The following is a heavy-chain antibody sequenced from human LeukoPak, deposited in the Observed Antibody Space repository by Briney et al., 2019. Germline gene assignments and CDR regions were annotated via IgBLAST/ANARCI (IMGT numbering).Heavy chain of an antibody. CDR3: ARASGSYLGDAFDI. Sequence: GGSLRLSCAASGFTFSSYAMNWVRQAPGKGLEWVSTISGSGGSTYSADSVKGRFTISRDNSKNTLYLQMNSLRAEDTVVYYCARASGSYLGDAFDIWGQGTMVTVSS. J-gene: IGHJ3*02. D-gene: IGHD1-26*01. CDR2: ISGSGGST. V-gene: IGHV3-23*01. CDR1: GFTFSSYA.